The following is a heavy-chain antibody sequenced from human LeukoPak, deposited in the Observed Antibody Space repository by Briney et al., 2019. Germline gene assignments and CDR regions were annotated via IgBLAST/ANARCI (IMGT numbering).Heavy chain of an antibody. CDR3: ARVGATGSYYYYYMDV. CDR1: GYSFTSYW. V-gene: IGHV5-51*01. D-gene: IGHD1-26*01. CDR2: IYPGDSDT. Sequence: GESLKISCKGSGYSFTSYWIGWVRQMPGKGLEWMGIIYPGDSDTRYSPSFQGQVTISADKSISTVYLQWSSPKASDTAMYYCARVGATGSYYYYYMDVWGKGTTVTVSS. J-gene: IGHJ6*03.